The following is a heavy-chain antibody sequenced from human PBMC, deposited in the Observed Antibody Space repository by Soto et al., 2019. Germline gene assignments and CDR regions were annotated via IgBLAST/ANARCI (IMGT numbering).Heavy chain of an antibody. J-gene: IGHJ4*02. CDR2: IKQDGSEK. CDR3: ASWGRITIFGVVINHDY. Sequence: TGGSLRLSCAASGFTFSSYWMSWVRQAPGKGLEWVANIKQDGSEKYYVDPVKGRFTISRDNAKNSPYLQMNSLRAEDTAVYYCASWGRITIFGVVINHDYWGQGTLVTVSS. V-gene: IGHV3-7*01. D-gene: IGHD3-3*01. CDR1: GFTFSSYW.